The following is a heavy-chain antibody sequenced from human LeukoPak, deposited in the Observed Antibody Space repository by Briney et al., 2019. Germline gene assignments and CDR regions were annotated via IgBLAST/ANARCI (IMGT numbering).Heavy chain of an antibody. CDR1: GGSISSYY. CDR3: ARQGQQLVLFDY. CDR2: IYYSGST. J-gene: IGHJ4*02. D-gene: IGHD6-13*01. V-gene: IGHV4-59*08. Sequence: SETLSLTCTVSGGSISSYYWSWIRQPPGKGLEWIGYIYYSGSTNYNPSHKSRVTISVDTSKNQFSLKLSSVTAADTAVYYCARQGQQLVLFDYWGQGTLVTVSS.